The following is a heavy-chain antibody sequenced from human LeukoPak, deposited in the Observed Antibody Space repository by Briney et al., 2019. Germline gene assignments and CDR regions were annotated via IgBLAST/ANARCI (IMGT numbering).Heavy chain of an antibody. CDR3: AKEYYDFWSGYPHDY. J-gene: IGHJ4*02. V-gene: IGHV3-23*01. CDR2: ISAGGGST. Sequence: GGTLRLSCAASGFTFRNSGMSWVRQAPGKGLEWVSGISAGGGSTYYADSVKGRFTISRDNSKNTLYPQMNSLRAEDTAVYYCAKEYYDFWSGYPHDYWGQGTLVTVSS. D-gene: IGHD3-3*01. CDR1: GFTFRNSG.